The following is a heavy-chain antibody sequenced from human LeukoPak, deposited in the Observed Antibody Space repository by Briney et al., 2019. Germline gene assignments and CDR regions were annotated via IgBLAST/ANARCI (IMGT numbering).Heavy chain of an antibody. CDR1: GFTVSSNY. D-gene: IGHD3-16*02. Sequence: GGSLRLSCAASGFTVSSNYMSWVRQAPGKGLEWVSVIYSGGSTYYADSVKGRFTISRDNSKNTLYLQMNSLRAEDTAVYYCARGGYYDYVWGSYPYWGQGTLVTVSS. V-gene: IGHV3-66*01. CDR2: IYSGGST. J-gene: IGHJ4*02. CDR3: ARGGYYDYVWGSYPY.